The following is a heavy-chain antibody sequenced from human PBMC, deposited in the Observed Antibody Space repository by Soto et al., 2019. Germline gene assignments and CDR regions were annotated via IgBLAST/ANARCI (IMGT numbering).Heavy chain of an antibody. V-gene: IGHV3-21*01. J-gene: IGHJ4*02. Sequence: GGSLRLSCAASGFTFTRYSMSWVRQAPGKGLEWVSSIDFRRGSTYYADSVKGRFTISRDNNKNSLFLQMNSLRAEDTAVYYCAPQDVEPPPYSFAYWRQGPLLTVSS. CDR3: APQDVEPPPYSFAY. CDR1: GFTFTRYS. CDR2: IDFRRGST. D-gene: IGHD1-1*01.